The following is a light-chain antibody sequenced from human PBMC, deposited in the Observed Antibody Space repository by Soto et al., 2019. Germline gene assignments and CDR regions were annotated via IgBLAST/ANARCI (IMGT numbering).Light chain of an antibody. CDR3: AAWDDSLSGRL. Sequence: QSVLTQPPSASGTPGQRVTISCSGSSSNIGSNSVYWYQQLPGTAPKLLMYRNDRRPSGVPDRFSGSKSGTSASLAISGLRSEDEADYYCAAWDDSLSGRLFGGGTKLTVL. CDR2: RND. CDR1: SSNIGSNS. V-gene: IGLV1-47*01. J-gene: IGLJ2*01.